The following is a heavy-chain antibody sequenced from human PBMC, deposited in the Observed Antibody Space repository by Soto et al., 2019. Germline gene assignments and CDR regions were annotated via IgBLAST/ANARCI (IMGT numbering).Heavy chain of an antibody. CDR1: GFTFSSYG. Sequence: QVQLVESGGGVVQPGRSLRLSCAASGFTFSSYGMHWVRQAPGKGLEWVAVIWYDGSNKYYADSVKGRFTISRDNSKNSLYLQMNSLRAEDTAVYYGARMAAATSTFYYYYYMDVWGKGTTVTVSS. CDR3: ARMAAATSTFYYYYYMDV. J-gene: IGHJ6*03. D-gene: IGHD2-15*01. CDR2: IWYDGSNK. V-gene: IGHV3-33*01.